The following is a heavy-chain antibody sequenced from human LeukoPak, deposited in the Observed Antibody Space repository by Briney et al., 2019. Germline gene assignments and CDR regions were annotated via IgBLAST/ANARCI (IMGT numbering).Heavy chain of an antibody. V-gene: IGHV3-74*01. CDR3: VRDSYYHPDY. CDR2: IISDGSSA. D-gene: IGHD3-10*01. Sequence: GGSLRLSCVASGFTFSSYWMHWVRHAPGKGLVWVSRIISDGSSATYADSVKGRFTISRDNAKSMMYLQMNSLRAEDTAVYYCVRDSYYHPDYWGQGTLVTVSS. CDR1: GFTFSSYW. J-gene: IGHJ4*02.